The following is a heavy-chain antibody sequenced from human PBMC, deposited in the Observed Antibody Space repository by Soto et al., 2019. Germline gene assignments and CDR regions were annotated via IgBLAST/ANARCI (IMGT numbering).Heavy chain of an antibody. D-gene: IGHD4-17*01. CDR2: IYHSGST. V-gene: IGHV4-30-2*01. CDR3: ARDSDYGDYEDYGMDV. CDR1: GGSISSGGYS. J-gene: IGHJ6*02. Sequence: TLSLTCAVSGGSISSGGYSWSWIRQPPGRGLEWIGYIYHSGSTYYNPSLKSRVTISVDRSKNQFSLKLSSVTAADTAVYYCARDSDYGDYEDYGMDVWGQGTTVTVSS.